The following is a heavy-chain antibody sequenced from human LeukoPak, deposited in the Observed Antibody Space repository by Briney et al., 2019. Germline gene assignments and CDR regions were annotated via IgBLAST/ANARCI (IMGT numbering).Heavy chain of an antibody. V-gene: IGHV1-18*01. Sequence: GASVKVSCKASGYTFTSYGISWVRQAPGQGLEWMGWISAYNGNTNYAQKLQGRVTMTTDTSTSTAYMELRSLRSDDTAVYYCARGILCISGYGYYYYGMDVWGQGTTVTVSS. CDR3: ARGILCISGYGYYYYGMDV. J-gene: IGHJ6*02. D-gene: IGHD5-12*01. CDR1: GYTFTSYG. CDR2: ISAYNGNT.